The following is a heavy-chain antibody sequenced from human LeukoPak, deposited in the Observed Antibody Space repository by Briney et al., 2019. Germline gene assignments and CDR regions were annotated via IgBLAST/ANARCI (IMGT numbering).Heavy chain of an antibody. J-gene: IGHJ4*02. D-gene: IGHD5-24*01. CDR2: MNPDTGGR. CDR3: ARDRVEMSTSLSFFDN. CDR1: GYSFSGYY. V-gene: IGHV1-2*02. Sequence: ASVKVSCKASGYSFSGYYIHWIRQAPGQGLEWLGWMNPDTGGRKLAQKFQGRVTLTRDTSINTAYMELNSLQSDDTAVYFCARDRVEMSTSLSFFDNWGQGSLITVSS.